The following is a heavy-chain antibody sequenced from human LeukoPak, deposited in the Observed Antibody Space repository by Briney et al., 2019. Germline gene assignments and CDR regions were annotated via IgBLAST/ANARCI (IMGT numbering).Heavy chain of an antibody. V-gene: IGHV3-23*01. CDR1: GFTFNDYG. J-gene: IGHJ6*03. Sequence: GGSLRLSCAASGFTFNDYGMSWVRQAPGKGLEWVSSISSSGRLIYYTDSVEGRFTISRDNSKNTLYLQMSSLRAADAAVYYCAKDLGTYNDDLTGYVHYYFYMDVWGKGTTVTISS. D-gene: IGHD3-9*01. CDR2: ISSSGRLI. CDR3: AKDLGTYNDDLTGYVHYYFYMDV.